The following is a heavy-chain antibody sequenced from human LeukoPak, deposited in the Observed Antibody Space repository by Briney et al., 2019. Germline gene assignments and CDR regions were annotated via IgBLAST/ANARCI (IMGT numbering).Heavy chain of an antibody. V-gene: IGHV4-4*07. D-gene: IGHD2/OR15-2a*01. J-gene: IGHJ2*01. CDR1: GDSIRGYY. CDR2: IYTTGST. Sequence: RAPETLSLTCTASGDSIRGYYWSWIRQPAGKGLEWLGHIYTTGSTTYNPSLKSRVTMSVDTSKKQFSLKLNSVTVADTAVYYCARGYYSGWYFDLWGRGTLVTVSS. CDR3: ARGYYSGWYFDL.